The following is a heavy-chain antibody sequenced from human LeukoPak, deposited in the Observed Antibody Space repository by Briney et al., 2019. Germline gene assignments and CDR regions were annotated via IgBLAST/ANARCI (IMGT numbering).Heavy chain of an antibody. CDR3: ARDLSSGWYLVGILDY. CDR2: IKQDGSEK. D-gene: IGHD6-19*01. Sequence: GGSLRLSCAASGFTFSSYWMSWVRQAPGKGLEWVAHIKQDGSEKYYVDSVKGRFTISRDNAKNSLYLQMNSLRAEDTAVYYCARDLSSGWYLVGILDYWGQGTLVTVSS. V-gene: IGHV3-7*03. J-gene: IGHJ4*02. CDR1: GFTFSSYW.